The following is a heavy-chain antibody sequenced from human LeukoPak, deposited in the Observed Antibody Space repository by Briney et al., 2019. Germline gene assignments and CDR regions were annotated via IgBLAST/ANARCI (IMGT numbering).Heavy chain of an antibody. J-gene: IGHJ6*03. CDR2: IYSGGST. CDR3: ARGYGGETALVYYYYYYMDV. CDR1: GFTVSSNY. Sequence: GGSLRLSCAASGFTVSSNYMSWVRQAPGKGLEWVSVIYSGGSTYYADSVKGRFTISRDNSKNTLYLQMNSLRAEDTAVYYCARGYGGETALVYYYYYYMDVWGIGTTVTVSS. D-gene: IGHD5-18*01. V-gene: IGHV3-53*01.